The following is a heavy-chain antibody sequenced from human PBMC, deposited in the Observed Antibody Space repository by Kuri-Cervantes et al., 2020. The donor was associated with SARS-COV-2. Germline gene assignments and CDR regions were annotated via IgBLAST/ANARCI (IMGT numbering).Heavy chain of an antibody. J-gene: IGHJ5*02. CDR2: INPNSGGT. V-gene: IGHV1-2*02. Sequence: ASVKVSCKASGYTFTGYYMHWVRQAPGQGLEWMGWINPNSGGTNYAQKFQGRVTMTRDTSISTAYMELSRLRSDDTAVYYCAREVVTPYNWFDPWGQGTLVTVSS. CDR1: GYTFTGYY. CDR3: AREVVTPYNWFDP. D-gene: IGHD2-21*02.